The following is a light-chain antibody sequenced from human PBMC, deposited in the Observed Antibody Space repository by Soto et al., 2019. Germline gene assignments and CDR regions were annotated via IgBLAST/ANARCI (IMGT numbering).Light chain of an antibody. Sequence: DIQMTQSPSALSASVGDRATITCRASQSISSWLAWYQQKPGKAPKLLIYDASTLQSGVPSRYSGSGSGTEFTLSISSLQPDDFATYYCQQYNIYPWTFGQGTKVDIK. CDR2: DAS. CDR1: QSISSW. V-gene: IGKV1-5*01. J-gene: IGKJ1*01. CDR3: QQYNIYPWT.